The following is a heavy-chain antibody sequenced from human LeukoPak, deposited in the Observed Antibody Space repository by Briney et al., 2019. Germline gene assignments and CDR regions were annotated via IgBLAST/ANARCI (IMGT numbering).Heavy chain of an antibody. V-gene: IGHV4-4*09. Sequence: SETLSLTCTVSGGSISSYYWSWIRQPPGKGLEWIGYIYTSGGTNYNPSLKSRVTISVDTSKNQFSLKLSSVTAADTAVYYCARQYSSSVGYYFDYWGQGTLVTVSS. D-gene: IGHD6-6*01. J-gene: IGHJ4*02. CDR2: IYTSGGT. CDR1: GGSISSYY. CDR3: ARQYSSSVGYYFDY.